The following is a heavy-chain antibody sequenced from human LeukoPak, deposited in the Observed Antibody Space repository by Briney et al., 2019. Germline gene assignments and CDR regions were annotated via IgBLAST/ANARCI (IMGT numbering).Heavy chain of an antibody. D-gene: IGHD2-2*01. J-gene: IGHJ4*02. CDR2: IHYTGST. V-gene: IGHV4-59*08. CDR1: GGSISGYY. CDR3: ARLSKDTVVLPAAMAHYFDY. Sequence: SSETLSLTCTVSGGSISGYYWSWIRQPPGKGLQFLGYIHYTGSTNYNPSLESRVTLSVDTSKNQFSLKLRSVTAADTAVYYCARLSKDTVVLPAAMAHYFDYWGQGTLVTVSS.